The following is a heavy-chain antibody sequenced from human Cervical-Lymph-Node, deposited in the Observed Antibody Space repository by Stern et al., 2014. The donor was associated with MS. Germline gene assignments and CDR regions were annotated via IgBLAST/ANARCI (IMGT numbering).Heavy chain of an antibody. CDR2: INTANGYT. Sequence: QVQLVQSGAEVKKPGASVKVSCKASGYTFTSYAIHWVRQVPGQRLEWMGRINTANGYTYYSEKFQGRVTFTRDTSANTAYMELFSLTSEDTTVYYCGRGQQSFDPWGQGTLVTVSA. CDR3: GRGQQSFDP. J-gene: IGHJ5*02. CDR1: GYTFTSYA. D-gene: IGHD6-13*01. V-gene: IGHV1-3*04.